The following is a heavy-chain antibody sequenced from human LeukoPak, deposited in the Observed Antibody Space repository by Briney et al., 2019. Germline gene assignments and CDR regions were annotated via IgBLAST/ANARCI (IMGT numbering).Heavy chain of an antibody. D-gene: IGHD1-26*01. Sequence: PGESLKISCEGSGYSFTSYWISWVRQMPGKGLEWMGRIDPSDSYTNYSPSFQGHVTISADKSISTAYLQWSSLKASDTAMYYCARQLIVPDDAFDIWGQGTMVTVSS. CDR2: IDPSDSYT. CDR3: ARQLIVPDDAFDI. V-gene: IGHV5-10-1*01. CDR1: GYSFTSYW. J-gene: IGHJ3*02.